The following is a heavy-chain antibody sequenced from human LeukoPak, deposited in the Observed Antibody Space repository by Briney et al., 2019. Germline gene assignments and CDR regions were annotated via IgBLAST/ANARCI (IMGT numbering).Heavy chain of an antibody. J-gene: IGHJ4*02. D-gene: IGHD5-18*01. V-gene: IGHV3-23*01. CDR2: ISGSGGST. Sequence: GSLRLSCAASGFTFSSYAMSWVRQAPGKGLEWVSAISGSGGSTYYADSVKGRFTISRDNSMNTLYLQMNSLRAEDTAVYYCAKDPGYSYGPHYYFDYWGQGTLVTVSS. CDR3: AKDPGYSYGPHYYFDY. CDR1: GFTFSSYA.